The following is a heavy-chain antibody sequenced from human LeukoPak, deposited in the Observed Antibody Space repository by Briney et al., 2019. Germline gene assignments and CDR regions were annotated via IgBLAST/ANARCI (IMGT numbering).Heavy chain of an antibody. D-gene: IGHD3-22*01. CDR1: GFTVSSNY. Sequence: GGCLRLSCAASGFTVSSNYMSWVRQAPGKGLEWVSVLYSGGSIYYAESVKGRFTISRDNSRNTLYLQMNSLRAEDTAVYYCARGTYYDSSGYHFDYWGQGTPVTVSS. V-gene: IGHV3-53*01. CDR2: LYSGGSI. J-gene: IGHJ4*02. CDR3: ARGTYYDSSGYHFDY.